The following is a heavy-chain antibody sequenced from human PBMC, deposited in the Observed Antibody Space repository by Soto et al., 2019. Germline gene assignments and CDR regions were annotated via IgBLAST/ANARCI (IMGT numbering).Heavy chain of an antibody. D-gene: IGHD1-1*01. Sequence: QVQLVQSGAEVKKPGSSVMVSCKASGGTFSTYAISWVRQAPGQGLEWMGGIIPIFGTASYAQKFKGRVTITADESTSTPYMELRSLTSEDTAVYYCARSLVLEYYYGMDVWGQGTTVTVSS. CDR2: IIPIFGTA. V-gene: IGHV1-69*12. CDR1: GGTFSTYA. J-gene: IGHJ6*02. CDR3: ARSLVLEYYYGMDV.